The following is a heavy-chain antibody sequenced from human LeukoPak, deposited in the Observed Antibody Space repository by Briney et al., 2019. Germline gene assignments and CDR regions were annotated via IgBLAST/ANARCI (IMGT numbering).Heavy chain of an antibody. CDR2: ITSSGTTT. D-gene: IGHD4-17*01. V-gene: IGHV3-11*04. CDR1: GFTFSDYF. Sequence: GGSLRLSCAASGFTFSDYFMTWIRQAPGKGQEYISFITSSGTTTYYADSLKGRFTISRDNAKNSLYLQMDSLRAEDTAVYYCARGDEGDTTVLRGGYFDYWGQGTLVTVSS. CDR3: ARGDEGDTTVLRGGYFDY. J-gene: IGHJ4*02.